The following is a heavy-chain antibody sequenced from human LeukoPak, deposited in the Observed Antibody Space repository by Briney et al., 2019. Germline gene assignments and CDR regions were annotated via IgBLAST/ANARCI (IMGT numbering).Heavy chain of an antibody. CDR3: AKRWGYDYPDLGELYY. CDR2: IRYDGSNK. Sequence: GGSLRLSCAASGFTFSSYGMHWVRQAPGKGLEWVAFIRYDGSNKYYADSVKGRFTISRDNSKNTLYLQMNSLRAEDTAVYYCAKRWGYDYPDLGELYYWGQGTLVTVSS. CDR1: GFTFSSYG. J-gene: IGHJ4*02. D-gene: IGHD3-16*01. V-gene: IGHV3-30*02.